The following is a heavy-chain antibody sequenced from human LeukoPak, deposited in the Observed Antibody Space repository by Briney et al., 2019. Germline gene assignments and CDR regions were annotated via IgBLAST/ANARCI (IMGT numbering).Heavy chain of an antibody. CDR2: ISVSGAYK. Sequence: GGSLRLSCAASGFTFRTYAMTWVRQAPGKGLEWVSSISVSGAYKYYADSVKGRFTISRDDSKNTLALQMNSLRAEDTAVYYCAKGYCTDPNCQTRLGLACWGQGPVVSVSS. CDR3: AKGYCTDPNCQTRLGLAC. CDR1: GFTFRTYA. D-gene: IGHD2-8*02. J-gene: IGHJ4*02. V-gene: IGHV3-23*01.